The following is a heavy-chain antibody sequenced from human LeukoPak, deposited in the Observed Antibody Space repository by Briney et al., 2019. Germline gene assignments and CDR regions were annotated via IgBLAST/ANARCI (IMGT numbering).Heavy chain of an antibody. CDR2: ISSSSSYI. CDR3: LLNKPGETRDAFDI. V-gene: IGHV3-21*01. D-gene: IGHD4-17*01. Sequence: GGSLRLSCAVSGFTFSSYSMNWVRQAPGKGLEWVSSISSSSSYIYYADSVKGRFTISRDNAKNSLYLQMNSLRAEDTAVYYCLLNKPGETRDAFDIWGQGTMVTVSS. J-gene: IGHJ3*02. CDR1: GFTFSSYS.